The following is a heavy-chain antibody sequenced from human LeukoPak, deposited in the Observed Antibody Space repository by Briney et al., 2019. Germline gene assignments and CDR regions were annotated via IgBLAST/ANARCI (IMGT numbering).Heavy chain of an antibody. J-gene: IGHJ4*02. Sequence: GGSLRLSCAASGFTFSDAWMNWVRQAPGKGLEWVGRIKSKTDGGTTDYAAPAKGRFTISRDDSRNTLYLQMNSLKTEDTAFYFCTTELWFGEDWGQGTLVTVSS. V-gene: IGHV3-15*01. D-gene: IGHD3-10*01. CDR1: GFTFSDAW. CDR3: TTELWFGED. CDR2: IKSKTDGGTT.